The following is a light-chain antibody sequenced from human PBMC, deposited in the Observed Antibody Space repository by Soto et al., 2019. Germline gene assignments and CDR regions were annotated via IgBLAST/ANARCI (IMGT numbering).Light chain of an antibody. J-gene: IGLJ1*01. Sequence: QSALTQPASVSGSPGQSITISCTGTTSDVGSYDLVSWYQQHPGKAPKIMIYEVSKRPSGDSNRFSGSKSGNTASLTIAGLQAEGEADYYFCSYAGGRSPYVFGPGTTLTVL. CDR3: CSYAGGRSPYV. CDR1: TSDVGSYDL. CDR2: EVS. V-gene: IGLV2-23*02.